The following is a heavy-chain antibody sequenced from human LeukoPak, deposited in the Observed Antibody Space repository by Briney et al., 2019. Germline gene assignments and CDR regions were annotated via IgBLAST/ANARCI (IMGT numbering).Heavy chain of an antibody. J-gene: IGHJ4*02. D-gene: IGHD3-22*01. CDR1: GGTFSSYA. Sequence: GASVTVSCKASGGTFSSYAISWVRQAPGQGLEWMGRIIPILGIANYAQKFQGRVTITADKSTSTAYMELSSLRSEDTAVYYCARPGYYDSSGYNYYFDYWGQGTLVTVSS. CDR2: IIPILGIA. V-gene: IGHV1-69*04. CDR3: ARPGYYDSSGYNYYFDY.